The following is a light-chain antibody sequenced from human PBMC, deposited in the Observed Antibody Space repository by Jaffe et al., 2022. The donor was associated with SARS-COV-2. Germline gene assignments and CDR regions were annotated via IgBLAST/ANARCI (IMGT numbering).Light chain of an antibody. CDR1: SSNIGNNY. V-gene: IGLV1-51*01. Sequence: QSVLTQSPSVSAAPGQKVTISCSGSSSNIGNNYVSWYQQLPGTAPKLLIYTNNKRPSGIPDRFSGSKSGTSATLGITGLQTGDEADYYCGTWDSSLSAGVFGGGTKLTVL. CDR2: TNN. J-gene: IGLJ2*01. CDR3: GTWDSSLSAGV.